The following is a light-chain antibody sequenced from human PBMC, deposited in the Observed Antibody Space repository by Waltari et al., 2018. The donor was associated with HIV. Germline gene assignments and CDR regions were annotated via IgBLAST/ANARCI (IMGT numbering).Light chain of an antibody. CDR1: SSNIGSNY. CDR2: RNN. V-gene: IGLV1-47*01. Sequence: QSVLTQPPSASGTPGQRVTISCSGSSSNIGSNYVYWYQQLPGTAPKLLIYRNNQRPSGVPDRFSGPNSGTSASLAISGLRSEDEADYYCAAWDDSLSGLVFGGVTKLTVL. J-gene: IGLJ2*01. CDR3: AAWDDSLSGLV.